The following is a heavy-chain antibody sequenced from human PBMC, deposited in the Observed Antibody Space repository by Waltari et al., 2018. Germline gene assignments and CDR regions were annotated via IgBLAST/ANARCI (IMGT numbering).Heavy chain of an antibody. V-gene: IGHV4-34*01. Sequence: QVQLQQWGAGLLKPSETLSLTCAVYGGSFSGYYWSWIRQHPGKGLEWIGEINHSGSTNYNPSLKSRVTISVDTSKNQFSLKLSSVTAADTAVYYCARKVHNYYDSSGYFGFDYWGQGTLVTVSS. CDR2: INHSGST. J-gene: IGHJ4*02. D-gene: IGHD3-22*01. CDR3: ARKVHNYYDSSGYFGFDY. CDR1: GGSFSGYY.